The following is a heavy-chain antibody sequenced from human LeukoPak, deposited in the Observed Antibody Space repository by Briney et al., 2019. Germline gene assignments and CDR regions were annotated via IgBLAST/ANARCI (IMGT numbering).Heavy chain of an antibody. Sequence: GGSLRLSCAASGFTFSSYAMSWVRQAPGKGLEWVSAISGSGGSTYYADSVKGRFTISRDNSKNTLYLQMNSLRAEDTAVYYCAKDPGGSGWSPEGNFQHWGQGTLVTVSS. CDR3: AKDPGGSGWSPEGNFQH. J-gene: IGHJ1*01. V-gene: IGHV3-23*01. CDR2: ISGSGGST. CDR1: GFTFSSYA. D-gene: IGHD6-19*01.